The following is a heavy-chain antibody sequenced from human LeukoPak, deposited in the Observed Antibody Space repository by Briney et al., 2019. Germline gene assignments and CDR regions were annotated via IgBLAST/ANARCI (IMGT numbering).Heavy chain of an antibody. CDR1: GGSMTSYY. J-gene: IGHJ6*03. Sequence: SETLSLTCTVSGGSMTSYYWSWIPQPPRKGLEWICYIYYSGSTNYNPPLKSRVTISVDTSKNQFSLKLSSVTAADTAVYYCATVSDISSWNYYYYMDVWGKGTTVTISS. D-gene: IGHD6-13*01. CDR3: ATVSDISSWNYYYYMDV. V-gene: IGHV4-59*01. CDR2: IYYSGST.